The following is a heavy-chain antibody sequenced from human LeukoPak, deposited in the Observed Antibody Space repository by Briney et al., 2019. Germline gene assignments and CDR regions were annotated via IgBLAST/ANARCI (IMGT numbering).Heavy chain of an antibody. Sequence: GGSQRLSCAASGFTFSSYWMNWVRQSPGKGLVWVSRINSDGSSTSYADSVKGRFTISRDNAKNTLYLQMNSLRAEDTAVYYCARQEQSFRISSYFDYWGQGTLVTVSS. D-gene: IGHD6-13*01. V-gene: IGHV3-74*01. CDR2: INSDGSST. CDR1: GFTFSSYW. CDR3: ARQEQSFRISSYFDY. J-gene: IGHJ4*02.